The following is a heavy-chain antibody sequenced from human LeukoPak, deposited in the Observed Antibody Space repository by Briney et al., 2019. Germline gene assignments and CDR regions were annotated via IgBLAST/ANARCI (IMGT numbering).Heavy chain of an antibody. D-gene: IGHD6-13*01. CDR1: GGTFSTYS. J-gene: IGHJ4*02. V-gene: IGHV1-69*13. CDR2: IIPIFDTA. Sequence: SVKVSCKASGGTFSTYSINWVRQAPGQGLEWMGGIIPIFDTANYAQKFQGRVTMTADESTSTAYIELSSLRSEDTAVYYCAGRVAAISYFFDYWGQGTLVTVSS. CDR3: AGRVAAISYFFDY.